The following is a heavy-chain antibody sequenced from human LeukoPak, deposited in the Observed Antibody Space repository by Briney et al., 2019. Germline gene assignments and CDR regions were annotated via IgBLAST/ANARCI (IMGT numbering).Heavy chain of an antibody. CDR2: INPSGGST. D-gene: IGHD6-13*01. Sequence: GASVKVSCKASGYTFTSYYMHWVRQAPGQGLEWMGIINPSGGSTSYAQKFQARVTMTRDTSTSTVYMELSSLRSEDTAVYYCASLAAAGRNAFDIWGQGTMVTVSS. J-gene: IGHJ3*02. CDR1: GYTFTSYY. CDR3: ASLAAAGRNAFDI. V-gene: IGHV1-46*01.